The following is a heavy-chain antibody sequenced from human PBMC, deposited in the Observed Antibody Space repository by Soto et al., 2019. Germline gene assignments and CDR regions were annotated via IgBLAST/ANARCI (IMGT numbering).Heavy chain of an antibody. V-gene: IGHV3-21*01. CDR2: ISTSDNYI. J-gene: IGHJ4*02. Sequence: PGGSLRLSCAASGFTFSRYTMNWVRQAPGKGLEWVSFISTSDNYIYYADSVKGRFTISRDNAKNTLYLQMNSLRAEDTAVYYCARDGGWIDYWGQGTLVTVSS. CDR3: ARDGGWIDY. CDR1: GFTFSRYT. D-gene: IGHD6-19*01.